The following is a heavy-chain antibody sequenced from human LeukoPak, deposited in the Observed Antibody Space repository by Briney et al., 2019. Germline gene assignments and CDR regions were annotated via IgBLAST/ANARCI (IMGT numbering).Heavy chain of an antibody. D-gene: IGHD1-1*01. J-gene: IGHJ4*02. CDR1: GFSFNGYA. CDR2: ISGSGAST. V-gene: IGHV3-23*01. Sequence: GGSLRLSCAASGFSFNGYAISWVRQAPGKGLEWVSSISGSGASTFYVDSVKGRFILSKDSSTNTLFLQMNSLRGEDTAVYYCAKGSRGYTHYYLDSWGQGTHVTVSS. CDR3: AKGSRGYTHYYLDS.